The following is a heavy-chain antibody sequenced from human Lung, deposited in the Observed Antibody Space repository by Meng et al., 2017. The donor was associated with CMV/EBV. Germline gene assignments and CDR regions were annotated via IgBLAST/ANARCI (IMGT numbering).Heavy chain of an antibody. Sequence: GGSLRLXCAASGFTFSGYWVSWVRQAPGKGLEWVANIKQDGSEKYYVDSVKGRFTISRDNAKNSLYLQMNSLRAEDTAVYYCARERFSSSWYEGRDFDYWGQGTLVTVSS. J-gene: IGHJ4*02. CDR3: ARERFSSSWYEGRDFDY. CDR1: GFTFSGYW. D-gene: IGHD6-13*01. V-gene: IGHV3-7*01. CDR2: IKQDGSEK.